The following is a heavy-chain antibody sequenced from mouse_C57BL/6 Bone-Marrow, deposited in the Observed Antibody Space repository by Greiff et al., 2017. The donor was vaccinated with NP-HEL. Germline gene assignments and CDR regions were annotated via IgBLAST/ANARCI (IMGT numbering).Heavy chain of an antibody. CDR2: IDPEDGET. Sequence: EVQRVESGAELVKPGASVKLSCTASGFNIKDYYMHWVKQRTEQGLEWIGRIDPEDGETKYAPKFQGKATITADTSSNTAYRQLSSLTSEDTAVYYCARGGVVTAYFDYWGQGTTLTVSS. J-gene: IGHJ2*01. V-gene: IGHV14-2*01. D-gene: IGHD2-2*01. CDR3: ARGGVVTAYFDY. CDR1: GFNIKDYY.